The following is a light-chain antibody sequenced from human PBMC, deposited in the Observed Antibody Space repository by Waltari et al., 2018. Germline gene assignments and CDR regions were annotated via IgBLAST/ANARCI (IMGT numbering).Light chain of an antibody. CDR3: FSYAGSKSFD. V-gene: IGLV2-23*02. CDR1: SNDIGSYNF. J-gene: IGLJ2*01. Sequence: QSALTQPASVSGSPGQSITVSCTGTSNDIGSYNFVSGYQQHPGRAPKLMIYDVSERPLGVSNRFSGSKAGNTASLTSSGLQAEDEADYYCFSYAGSKSFDFGGGTKLTVL. CDR2: DVS.